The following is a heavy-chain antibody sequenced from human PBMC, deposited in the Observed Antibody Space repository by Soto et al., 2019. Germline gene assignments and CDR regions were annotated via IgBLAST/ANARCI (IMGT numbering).Heavy chain of an antibody. J-gene: IGHJ4*02. D-gene: IGHD6-13*01. V-gene: IGHV1-69*13. CDR3: ARDLRQSTAAGTSYYFDY. CDR1: GGTFSSYS. CDR2: IIPIFGTA. Sequence: GASVKVSCKASGGTFSSYSISWVLQAPGQGLEWMGGIIPIFGTANYAQKFQGRVTITADESTSTAYMELSSLRSEDTAVYYCARDLRQSTAAGTSYYFDYWGQGTLVTVSS.